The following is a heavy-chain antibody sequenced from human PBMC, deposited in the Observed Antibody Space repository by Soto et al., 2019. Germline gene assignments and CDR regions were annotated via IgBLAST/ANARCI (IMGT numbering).Heavy chain of an antibody. CDR1: GYTFTSYD. J-gene: IGHJ6*02. CDR2: MNPNSGNT. V-gene: IGHV1-8*01. D-gene: IGHD6-13*01. Sequence: GASVKVSCKASGYTFTSYDINWVRQATGQGLEWMGWMNPNSGNTGYAQKFQGRVTMTRNTSISTAYMELSSLRSEDTAVYYCARGAEQQSYYYYGMDVWGQGTTVTAP. CDR3: ARGAEQQSYYYYGMDV.